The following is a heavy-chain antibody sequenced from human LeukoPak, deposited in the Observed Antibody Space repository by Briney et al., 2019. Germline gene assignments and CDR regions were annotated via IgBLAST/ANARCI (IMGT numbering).Heavy chain of an antibody. V-gene: IGHV1-69*05. D-gene: IGHD3-10*01. CDR2: IIPIFGTA. CDR3: ARDGFGELSFWFYFDY. CDR1: GGTFSSYA. Sequence: SVKVSCKAPGGTFSSYAISWVRQAPGQGLEWMGRIIPIFGTANYAQKFQGRVTITTDESTSTAYMELSSLRSEDTAVYYCARDGFGELSFWFYFDYWGQGTLVTVSS. J-gene: IGHJ4*02.